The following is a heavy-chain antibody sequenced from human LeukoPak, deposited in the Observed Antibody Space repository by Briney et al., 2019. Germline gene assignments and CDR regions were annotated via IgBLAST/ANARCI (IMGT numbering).Heavy chain of an antibody. CDR2: ISTYNGNT. Sequence: GASVKVSCKASGYTLTNFGISWVRPAPGQRPEWMGWISTYNGNTNYAQNLQDRVTLTTDTSTTTVYMELRSLRSDDTAVYYCARDKDEDYDTSGMFQYWGQGTLVTVSS. V-gene: IGHV1-18*04. CDR1: GYTLTNFG. CDR3: ARDKDEDYDTSGMFQY. J-gene: IGHJ1*01. D-gene: IGHD3-22*01.